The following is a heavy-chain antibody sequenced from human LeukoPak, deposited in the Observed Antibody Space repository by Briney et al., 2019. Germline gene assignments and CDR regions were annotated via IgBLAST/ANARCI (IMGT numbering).Heavy chain of an antibody. CDR1: GFTFSIYW. J-gene: IGHJ3*02. D-gene: IGHD2-15*01. Sequence: GGSLRLSCAASGFTFSIYWMSWVRQAPGKGLECVANIKQEESEKYYVDSVKGRFTISRDNAKNSLYLQMNSLRAKDTAVYYCARRYCSGGSCPARHDAFDIWGQGTMVTVSS. V-gene: IGHV3-7*01. CDR2: IKQEESEK. CDR3: ARRYCSGGSCPARHDAFDI.